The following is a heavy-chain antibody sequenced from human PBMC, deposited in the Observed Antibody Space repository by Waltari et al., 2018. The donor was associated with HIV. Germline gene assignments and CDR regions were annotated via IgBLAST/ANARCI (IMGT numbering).Heavy chain of an antibody. CDR3: AADSSGYLDASDI. J-gene: IGHJ3*02. CDR1: GGSIISGSYY. D-gene: IGHD3-22*01. CDR2: IYTSGST. V-gene: IGHV4-61*02. Sequence: QVQLQESGPGLVKPSQTLSLTCTVSGGSIISGSYYWSWIRQPAGKGLEWIGRIYTSGSTNYNPSLKSRVTISVDTSKNQFSLKLSSVTAADTAVYYCAADSSGYLDASDIWGQGTMVTVSS.